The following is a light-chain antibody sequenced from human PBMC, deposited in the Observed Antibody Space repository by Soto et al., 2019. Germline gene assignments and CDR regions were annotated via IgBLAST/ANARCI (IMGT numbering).Light chain of an antibody. J-gene: IGKJ1*01. V-gene: IGKV3-20*01. Sequence: EIVMTQSPATLSVSPGESATLSFRASQSVSSSYLAWYQQKPGQAPRLLIYGASSRATGIPDRFSGSGSGTDFTLTISRLEPEDFAVYYCQQYGSSPPWAFGQGTKVDI. CDR3: QQYGSSPPWA. CDR2: GAS. CDR1: QSVSSSY.